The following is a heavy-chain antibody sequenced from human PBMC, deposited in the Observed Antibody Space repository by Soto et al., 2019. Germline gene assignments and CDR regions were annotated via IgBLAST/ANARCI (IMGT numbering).Heavy chain of an antibody. D-gene: IGHD3-16*02. CDR2: IYYSGST. Sequence: SETLSLTCTVSGGSVSSGSYYWSWIRQPPGKGLEWIGYIYYSGSTNYSPSLKSRVTISVDTSKNQFSLKLSSVTAADTAVYYCARYSLVAYCYASRGLYYYNSSIDRWGQGTLVTVSS. CDR1: GGSVSSGSYY. J-gene: IGHJ5*02. CDR3: ARYSLVAYCYASRGLYYYNSSIDR. V-gene: IGHV4-61*01.